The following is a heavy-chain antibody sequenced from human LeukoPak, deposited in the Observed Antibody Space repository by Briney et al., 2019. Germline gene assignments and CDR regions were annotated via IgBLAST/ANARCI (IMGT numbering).Heavy chain of an antibody. CDR2: INNSVST. Sequence: SQTLSLTCAVYGGSFSGDYWSWIRHPPRTGKEWNGEINNSVSTNYNPSLKSRVTISVDTSKNQFSLKLSSVSAADTAVYYCAKGNPGDYWGQGTLVTVSS. CDR3: AKGNPGDY. D-gene: IGHD7-27*01. V-gene: IGHV4-34*01. CDR1: GGSFSGDY. J-gene: IGHJ4*02.